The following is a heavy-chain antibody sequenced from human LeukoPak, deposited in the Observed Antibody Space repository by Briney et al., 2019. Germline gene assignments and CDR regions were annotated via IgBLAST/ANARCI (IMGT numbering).Heavy chain of an antibody. CDR2: INPNSGGT. D-gene: IGHD3-10*01. CDR3: ARGPSITMVRGGQWYYYMDV. CDR1: GYTFTDYY. V-gene: IGHV1-2*02. Sequence: ASVKVSCKASGYTFTDYYMHWVRQAPGQGLGWMGWINPNSGGTNYAQKFQGRVTMTRDTSTSTVYMELSSLRSEDTAVYYCARGPSITMVRGGQWYYYMDVWGKGTTVTISS. J-gene: IGHJ6*03.